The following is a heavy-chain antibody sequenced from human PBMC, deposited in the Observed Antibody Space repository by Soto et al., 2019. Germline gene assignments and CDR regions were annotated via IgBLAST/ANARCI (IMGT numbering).Heavy chain of an antibody. Sequence: PSETLSLTCTVSGGSISSGVYYWSWIRQHPGKGLEWIGYIYYSGSTYYNPSLKSRVTIPVDTSKNQFSLKLSSVTAADTAVYYCARARGLYCGGDCYYFDYWGQGTLVTVSS. CDR1: GGSISSGVYY. CDR3: ARARGLYCGGDCYYFDY. V-gene: IGHV4-31*03. J-gene: IGHJ4*02. D-gene: IGHD2-21*02. CDR2: IYYSGST.